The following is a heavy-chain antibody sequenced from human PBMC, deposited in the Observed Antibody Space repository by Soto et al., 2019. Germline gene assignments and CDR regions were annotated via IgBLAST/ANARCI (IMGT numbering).Heavy chain of an antibody. CDR1: GFTFSSYG. CDR2: ISYDGSNK. CDR3: AKVGTTDYYYMDV. V-gene: IGHV3-30*18. J-gene: IGHJ6*03. D-gene: IGHD1-7*01. Sequence: PGGSLRLSCAASGFTFSSYGMHWVRQAPGKGLEWVAVISYDGSNKYYADSVKGRFTISRDNSKNTLYLQMNSLRAEDTAVYYCAKVGTTDYYYMDVWGKGTTVTVSS.